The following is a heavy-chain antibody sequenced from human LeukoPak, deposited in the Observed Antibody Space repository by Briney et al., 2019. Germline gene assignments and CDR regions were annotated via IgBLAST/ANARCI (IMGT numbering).Heavy chain of an antibody. CDR2: ISYDGSNK. V-gene: IGHV3-30*18. J-gene: IGHJ6*03. D-gene: IGHD4-17*01. CDR1: GFTFSNYG. CDR3: AKTTDNYYYYYMDV. Sequence: PGGSLRLSCAASGFTFSNYGMHWVRQAPGKGLEWVAVISYDGSNKYYADSVKGRFTISRDNSKNTLYLQMNSLRAEDTAVYYCAKTTDNYYYYYMDVWGKGTTVTVSS.